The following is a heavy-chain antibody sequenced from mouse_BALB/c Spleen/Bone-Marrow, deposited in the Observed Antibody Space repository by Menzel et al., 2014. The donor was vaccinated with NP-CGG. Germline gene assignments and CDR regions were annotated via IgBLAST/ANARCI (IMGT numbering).Heavy chain of an antibody. D-gene: IGHD1-1*01. J-gene: IGHJ4*01. V-gene: IGHV1-26*01. CDR1: GYSFTGYT. CDR2: INPYNGGT. Sequence: VQLKDSGPELVKPGASMKISCKASGYSFTGYTMNWEKQSHGKNLEWIGLINPYNGGTSYNQKFKGKATLTVDKSSSTAYMELLSLTSEDSAVYYCARGDYYGYAMDYWGQGTSVTVSS. CDR3: ARGDYYGYAMDY.